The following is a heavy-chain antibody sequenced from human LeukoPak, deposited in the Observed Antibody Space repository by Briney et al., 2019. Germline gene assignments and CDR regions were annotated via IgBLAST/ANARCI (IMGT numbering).Heavy chain of an antibody. D-gene: IGHD1-1*01. V-gene: IGHV4-59*01. CDR2: IYYSGST. J-gene: IGHJ3*02. Sequence: SETLSLTCTVSGGSISSYYWSWIRQPPGKGLEWIRYIYYSGSTNYNPSLKSRVTISVDTSKNQFSLKLSSVTAADTAVYYCARWTAGTRDAFDIWGQGTMVTVSS. CDR3: ARWTAGTRDAFDI. CDR1: GGSISSYY.